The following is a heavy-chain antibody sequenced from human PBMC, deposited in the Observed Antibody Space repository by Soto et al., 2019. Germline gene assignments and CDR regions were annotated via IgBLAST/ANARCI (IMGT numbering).Heavy chain of an antibody. CDR3: TRDGDGRMTTNPYYYYGMDV. CDR2: VYYSGGA. D-gene: IGHD2-21*02. Sequence: SETLSLTCNVSGGSISGYYWSWIRQPPGKGLEWIGNVYYSGGAKYNPSVKRRVSISVDTSKNQFSLNLSSVTAADTAVYYCTRDGDGRMTTNPYYYYGMDVWGPGITVTVSS. V-gene: IGHV4-59*01. CDR1: GGSISGYY. J-gene: IGHJ6*02.